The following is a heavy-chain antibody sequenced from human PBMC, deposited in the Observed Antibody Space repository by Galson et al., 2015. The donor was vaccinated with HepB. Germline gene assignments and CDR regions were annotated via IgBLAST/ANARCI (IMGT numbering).Heavy chain of an antibody. J-gene: IGHJ4*02. V-gene: IGHV1-58*01. D-gene: IGHD2-15*01. CDR2: IVVGSGNT. CDR1: GFTFTSSA. Sequence: SVKVSCKASGFTFTSSAVQWVRQARGQRLEWIGWIVVGSGNTNYAQKFQERVTITRDMSTSTAYMELSSLRSEDTAVYYCAAPPYCSGGSCYSANYWGQGTLVTVSS. CDR3: AAPPYCSGGSCYSANY.